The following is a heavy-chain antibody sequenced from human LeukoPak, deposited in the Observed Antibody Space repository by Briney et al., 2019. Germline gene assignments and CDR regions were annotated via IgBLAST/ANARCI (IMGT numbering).Heavy chain of an antibody. CDR1: GESFSGFY. V-gene: IGHV4-34*01. Sequence: SETLSLTCAVDGESFSGFYWSWIRQSPGKGLEWIGEINDSGSTNYNPSLKSRVTISVDTSKNQFSLNLNVTAADTAVYYCARRRGAYGDYVYWGQGTLVTVSS. CDR2: INDSGST. CDR3: ARRRGAYGDYVY. D-gene: IGHD4-17*01. J-gene: IGHJ4*02.